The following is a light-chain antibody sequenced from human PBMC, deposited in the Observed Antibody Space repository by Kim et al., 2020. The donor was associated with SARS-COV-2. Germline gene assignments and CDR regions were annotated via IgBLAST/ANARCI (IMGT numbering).Light chain of an antibody. V-gene: IGKV1-39*01. CDR1: QSISSY. Sequence: PAVGDTVTITCRESQSISSYLDWYQQKPGKAPKLLIYAATSLQSGVPSRFSGSGSGTDFTLTISSLQPEDFASYYCQQSYSTPRTFGQGTKVEIK. CDR3: QQSYSTPRT. J-gene: IGKJ1*01. CDR2: AAT.